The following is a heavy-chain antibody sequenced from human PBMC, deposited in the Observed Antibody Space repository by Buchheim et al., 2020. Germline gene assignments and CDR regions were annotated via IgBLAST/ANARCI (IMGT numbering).Heavy chain of an antibody. J-gene: IGHJ4*02. CDR2: INSDGSTT. Sequence: EVQLVESGGGLVQPGGSLRLSCAASRHSFSSYCMHWVRQAPGKGLVWVSRINSDGSTTSYADSVKGRFTISRDNAKNTLFLQINSMRAEDTAVYYCARGLVYSSGPGSPRANWGQGTL. CDR1: RHSFSSYC. CDR3: ARGLVYSSGPGSPRAN. D-gene: IGHD6-19*01. V-gene: IGHV3-74*01.